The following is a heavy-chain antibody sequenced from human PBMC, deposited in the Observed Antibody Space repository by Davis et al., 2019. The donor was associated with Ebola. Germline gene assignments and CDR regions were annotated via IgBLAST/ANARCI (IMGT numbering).Heavy chain of an antibody. Sequence: ASVKVSCKASGYTFTDYAMHWVRQAPGQRLEWMGWIHGGNGTRKYSQKFQGRVTITIDTSASTAYMELSSLRSEDTAVYYCARATFGYNSGWYAEYWGQGTLVTVSS. D-gene: IGHD6-19*01. V-gene: IGHV1-3*01. J-gene: IGHJ4*02. CDR2: IHGGNGTR. CDR1: GYTFTDYA. CDR3: ARATFGYNSGWYAEY.